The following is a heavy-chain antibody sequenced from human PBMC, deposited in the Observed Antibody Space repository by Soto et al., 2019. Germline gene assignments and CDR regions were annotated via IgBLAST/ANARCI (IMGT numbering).Heavy chain of an antibody. CDR2: IIPLFGSA. Sequence: GASVKVSCKASGVSLSSYIINWVRQAPGQGFEWMGGIIPLFGSANHAQKLQGRVIITADVSTNTVYMEMSSLRFEDTAIYYCIYHHDSSGFYYVDSWGQGTQVTVSS. D-gene: IGHD3-22*01. CDR1: GVSLSSYI. J-gene: IGHJ4*02. CDR3: IYHHDSSGFYYVDS. V-gene: IGHV1-69*13.